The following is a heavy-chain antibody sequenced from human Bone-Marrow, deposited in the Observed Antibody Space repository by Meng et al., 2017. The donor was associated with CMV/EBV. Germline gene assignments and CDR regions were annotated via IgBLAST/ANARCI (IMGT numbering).Heavy chain of an antibody. CDR3: AAGRRTTILVF. D-gene: IGHD4-11*01. V-gene: IGHV1-2*02. CDR1: GYTFTGYY. Sequence: ASVKVSCKASGYTFTGYYMHWVRQAPGQGLEWMGWINPNSGDTNCAQSFQGRVTMTRDTSISTAHMELSRLRSDDTAVYYCAAGRRTTILVFWGQGTLVTVSS. CDR2: INPNSGDT. J-gene: IGHJ4*02.